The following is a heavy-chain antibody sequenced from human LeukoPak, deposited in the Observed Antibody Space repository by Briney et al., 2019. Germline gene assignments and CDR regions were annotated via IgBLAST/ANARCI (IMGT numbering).Heavy chain of an antibody. D-gene: IGHD2-21*02. Sequence: GGSLRLSCAASGFTFSSYEMNWVRQAPGKGLEWVSYISSSGSTIYYADFVKGRFTISRDNAKNSLYLQMNSLRAEDTAVYYCARGSLVTAILGGWGQGTLVTVSS. CDR3: ARGSLVTAILGG. CDR1: GFTFSSYE. J-gene: IGHJ4*02. V-gene: IGHV3-48*03. CDR2: ISSSGSTI.